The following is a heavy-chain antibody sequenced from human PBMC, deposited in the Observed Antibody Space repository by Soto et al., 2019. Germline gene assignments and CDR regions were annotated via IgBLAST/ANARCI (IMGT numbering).Heavy chain of an antibody. CDR2: SSSSSSYI. CDR3: SRGIQLWPGYYYYGMDV. V-gene: IGHV3-21*01. Sequence: GGSLRLSCAASGFTFSSYSMTWVRQAPGKGMGWVSTSSSSSSYIYYADSATVQGTITRYNAKNTLNLQMNSLRVEDTAVYFYSRGIQLWPGYYYYGMDVWGQGTTVTVSS. D-gene: IGHD5-18*01. J-gene: IGHJ6*02. CDR1: GFTFSSYS.